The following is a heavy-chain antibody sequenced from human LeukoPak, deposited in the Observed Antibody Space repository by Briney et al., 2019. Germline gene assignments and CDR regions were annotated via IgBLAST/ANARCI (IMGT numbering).Heavy chain of an antibody. Sequence: GGSLRLSCAASGFTFSDYYMNWVRQAPGKGLEWVSYISSSSSTIYYADSVKGRFTIPRDNAKNSLYLQMNSLRAEDTAVYYYARRSRDGYSDYWGQGTLVTVSS. V-gene: IGHV3-11*04. CDR3: ARRSRDGYSDY. J-gene: IGHJ4*02. D-gene: IGHD5-24*01. CDR2: ISSSSSTI. CDR1: GFTFSDYY.